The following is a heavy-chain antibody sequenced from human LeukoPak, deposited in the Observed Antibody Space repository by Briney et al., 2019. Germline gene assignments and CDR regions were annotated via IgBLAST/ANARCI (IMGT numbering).Heavy chain of an antibody. J-gene: IGHJ4*02. CDR3: ARDRSVGVLPAPPFDF. CDR2: VFHSGNT. D-gene: IGHD6-6*01. CDR1: GYSISSTYY. V-gene: IGHV4-38-2*02. Sequence: SETLSPTCTVSGYSISSTYYWGWIRQPPGKGLEWVGSVFHSGNTYYNPSLKSRLTISADTSKNQFSLTLTSVTAADTAVYYCARDRSVGVLPAPPFDFWGQGTLVTVSS.